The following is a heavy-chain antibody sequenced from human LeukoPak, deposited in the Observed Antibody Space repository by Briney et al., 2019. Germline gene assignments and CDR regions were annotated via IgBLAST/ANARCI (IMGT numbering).Heavy chain of an antibody. V-gene: IGHV3-11*01. Sequence: GGSLRLSCAASGFTFSDYYMSWIRQAPGKGLEWVSYISSSGSTIYYADSVKGRFTISRDNSKNTLYLQMNSLRAEDTAVYYCAKPRDSSGYPYYFDYSGQGTLVTVSS. CDR1: GFTFSDYY. CDR2: ISSSGSTI. CDR3: AKPRDSSGYPYYFDY. J-gene: IGHJ4*02. D-gene: IGHD3-22*01.